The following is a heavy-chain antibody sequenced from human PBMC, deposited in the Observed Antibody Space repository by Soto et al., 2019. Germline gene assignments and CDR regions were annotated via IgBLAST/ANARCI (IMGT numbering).Heavy chain of an antibody. Sequence: QVQLVQPGAEVKKPGSSVKVSCKASGGTFSSYAISWVRQAPGQGLEWMGGIIPISETTNYAQKFQGRVTMTADEYKSTPYMELSSLRSEDTAVYYCARSQGSSTSLEIYYYYYYGMDVWGQGTTVTVSS. V-gene: IGHV1-69*01. J-gene: IGHJ6*02. CDR2: IIPISETT. CDR3: ARSQGSSTSLEIYYYYYYGMDV. D-gene: IGHD2-2*01. CDR1: GGTFSSYA.